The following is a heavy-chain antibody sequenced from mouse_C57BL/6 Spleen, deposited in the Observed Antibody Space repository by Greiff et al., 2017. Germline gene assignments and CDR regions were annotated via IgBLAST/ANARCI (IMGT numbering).Heavy chain of an antibody. J-gene: IGHJ4*01. V-gene: IGHV1-18*01. CDR1: GYTFTDYN. CDR3: ARKTITTVVATSPMDY. D-gene: IGHD1-1*01. CDR2: INPNNGGT. Sequence: VQLQQSGPELVKPGASVKIPCKASGYTFTDYNMDWVKQSHGKSLEWIGDINPNNGGTIYNQKFKGKATLTVDKSSSTAYMELRSLTSEDTAVYYCARKTITTVVATSPMDYWGQGTSVTVSS.